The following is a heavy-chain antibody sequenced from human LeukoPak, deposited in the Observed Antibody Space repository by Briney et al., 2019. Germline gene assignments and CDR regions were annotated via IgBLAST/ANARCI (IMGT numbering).Heavy chain of an antibody. CDR1: GDSISSYY. CDR2: IYYSGST. CDR3: ARQELTRVFDY. V-gene: IGHV4-59*08. D-gene: IGHD1-7*01. Sequence: PSETLSLTCTVSGDSISSYYWSWIRQPPGKGLEWIGYIYYSGSTNYNPSLKSRVTISVDTSKNQFSLKLSSVTAADTAVYYCARQELTRVFDYWGQGTLVTVSP. J-gene: IGHJ4*02.